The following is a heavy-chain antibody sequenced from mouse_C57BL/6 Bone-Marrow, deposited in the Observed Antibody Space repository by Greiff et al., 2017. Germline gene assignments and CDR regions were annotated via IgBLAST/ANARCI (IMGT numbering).Heavy chain of an antibody. Sequence: QVQLKQPGAELVMPGASVKLSCKASGYTFTSYWMHWVKQRPGQGLEWIGEIDPSDSYTNYNQKFKGKSTLTVDKSSSTAYMQLSSLTSEDSAVYYCAKEELRFFWYFDVWGTGTTGTVSS. J-gene: IGHJ1*03. CDR3: AKEELRFFWYFDV. V-gene: IGHV1-69*01. CDR1: GYTFTSYW. CDR2: IDPSDSYT. D-gene: IGHD2-12*01.